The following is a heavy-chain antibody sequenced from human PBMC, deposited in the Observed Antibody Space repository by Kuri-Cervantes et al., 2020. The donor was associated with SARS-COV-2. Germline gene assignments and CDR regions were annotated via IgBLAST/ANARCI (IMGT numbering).Heavy chain of an antibody. D-gene: IGHD3-22*01. CDR3: ARDYYDSSGYYQGLYYYYGMDV. CDR1: GYTLTELS. V-gene: IGHV1-24*01. CDR2: FDPEDGET. Sequence: ASVKVSCKVSGYTLTELSMHWVRQAPGKGLEWMGGFDPEDGETIYAQKFQGRVTMTEDTSTDTAHMELSSLRSEDTAVYYCARDYYDSSGYYQGLYYYYGMDVWGQGTTVTVSS. J-gene: IGHJ6*02.